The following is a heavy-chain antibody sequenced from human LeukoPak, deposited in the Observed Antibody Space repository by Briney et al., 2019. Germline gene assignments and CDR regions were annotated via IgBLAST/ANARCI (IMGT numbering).Heavy chain of an antibody. D-gene: IGHD3-10*01. CDR2: ISAYNGNT. V-gene: IGHV1-18*01. CDR1: GYTFTSYG. CDR3: ARVSKGFGEYNWFDP. J-gene: IGHJ5*02. Sequence: ASVKVSCKASGYTFTSYGISWVRQAPGQGLEWMGWISAYNGNTNYAQKLQGRVTMTTDTSTSTAYMELRSLRSDDTAVYYCARVSKGFGEYNWFDPWGQGTLVTVS.